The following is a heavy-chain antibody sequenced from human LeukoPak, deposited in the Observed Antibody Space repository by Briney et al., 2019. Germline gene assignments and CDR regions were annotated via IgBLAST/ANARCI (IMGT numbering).Heavy chain of an antibody. Sequence: GGSLRLSCAASGLTVSNTYMSWVRQAPGKGPEWVSVIYSGGRTFYADSVKGRFAISRDGSTNSLTLQMNSLRVEDTAVYYCARHDSVLRWCMDVWGLGTTVTVSS. D-gene: IGHD2-15*01. V-gene: IGHV3-66*04. J-gene: IGHJ6*02. CDR1: GLTVSNTY. CDR2: IYSGGRT. CDR3: ARHDSVLRWCMDV.